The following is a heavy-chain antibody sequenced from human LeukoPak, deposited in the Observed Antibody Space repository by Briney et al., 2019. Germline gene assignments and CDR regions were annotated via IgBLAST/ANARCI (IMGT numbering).Heavy chain of an antibody. D-gene: IGHD6-13*01. CDR2: IYYSGST. Sequence: PSETLSLTCTVSDGSISSYYWSWIRQPSGKGLEWIGYIYYSGSTNYNPSLKSRVTISVDTSKNQFSLKLSSVTAADTAVYYCARGYSSSWYVWFDPWGQGTLVTVSS. CDR1: DGSISSYY. V-gene: IGHV4-59*01. CDR3: ARGYSSSWYVWFDP. J-gene: IGHJ5*02.